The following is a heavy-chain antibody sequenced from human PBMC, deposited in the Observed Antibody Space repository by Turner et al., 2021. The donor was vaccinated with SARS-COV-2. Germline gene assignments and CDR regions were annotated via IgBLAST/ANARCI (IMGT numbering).Heavy chain of an antibody. Sequence: QLQLQDSGPGLVKPSETLSLTCTVSGGSISSSSYYWGWIRQPPGKRLEWIGCIDYSRSTYYNPSLKSRVTISVDTSKNQFSLKLSSVTAADTAVYYCAGEVVVLTTTHYGMDVWGQGTTVTVSS. CDR3: AGEVVVLTTTHYGMDV. J-gene: IGHJ6*02. CDR2: IDYSRST. CDR1: GGSISSSSYY. D-gene: IGHD1-26*01. V-gene: IGHV4-39*01.